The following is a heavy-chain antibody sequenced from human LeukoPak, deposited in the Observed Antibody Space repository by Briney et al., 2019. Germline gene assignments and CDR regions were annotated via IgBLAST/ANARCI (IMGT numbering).Heavy chain of an antibody. D-gene: IGHD1-26*01. V-gene: IGHV4-39*07. Sequence: PSETLSLTCTVSGGSISSSNYFWGWIRQAPGKGLEWIGSIYYSGSTYYNPSLKSRVTISADMSKNQFSLRLYSVTAADTAVYYCASLAGAIVGATWGWYFDLWGRGTLVTVSS. CDR3: ASLAGAIVGATWGWYFDL. CDR2: IYYSGST. CDR1: GGSISSSNYF. J-gene: IGHJ2*01.